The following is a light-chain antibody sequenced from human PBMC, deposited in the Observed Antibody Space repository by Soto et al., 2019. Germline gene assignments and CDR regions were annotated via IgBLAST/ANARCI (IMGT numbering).Light chain of an antibody. Sequence: ELVLTQSPGTLSLSPGERATLSCRASQSVSSSYLAWYQQKPGQAPRLLIYGASSRATGIPDRFSGSGSGTDFTLTISRLEPEDFAVYYCQQYGSSPTWTCGQGTKAEIK. J-gene: IGKJ1*01. CDR2: GAS. CDR3: QQYGSSPTWT. CDR1: QSVSSSY. V-gene: IGKV3-20*01.